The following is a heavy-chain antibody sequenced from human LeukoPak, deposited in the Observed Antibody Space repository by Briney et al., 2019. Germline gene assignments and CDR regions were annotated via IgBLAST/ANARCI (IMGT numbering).Heavy chain of an antibody. Sequence: PGRSLRLSCAASGFTFSSYGMHWVRQAPGKGLEWVAVIWYDGSNKYYADSVKGRFTISRDNSKNTLYLQMNSLRAEDTAVYYCARGIEDGAGFDYWGQGTLVTVSS. J-gene: IGHJ4*02. CDR2: IWYDGSNK. CDR3: ARGIEDGAGFDY. V-gene: IGHV3-33*01. CDR1: GFTFSSYG. D-gene: IGHD3-10*01.